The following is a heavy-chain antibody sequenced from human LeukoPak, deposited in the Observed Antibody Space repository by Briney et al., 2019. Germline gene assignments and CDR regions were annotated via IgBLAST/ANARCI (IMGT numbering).Heavy chain of an antibody. V-gene: IGHV3-66*01. CDR2: LYGAHVGGNI. CDR1: GFTVSNNC. D-gene: IGHD2-2*03. CDR3: AREFGYGSTTSCSLGY. J-gene: IGHJ4*02. Sequence: GGSLRLSCAASGFTVSNNCMTWVRQAPGMGLEWVSVLYGAHVGGNICYSESVKGRFTISRDSLTNTLYLQMDSLRAEDTAMYYCAREFGYGSTTSCSLGYWGQGTLVTVSS.